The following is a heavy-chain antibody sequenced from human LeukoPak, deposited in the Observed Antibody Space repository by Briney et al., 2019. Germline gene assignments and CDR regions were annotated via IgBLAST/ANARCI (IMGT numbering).Heavy chain of an antibody. CDR3: ARGTIAARYYYYYYMDV. Sequence: PSETLSLTCAVYGGSFSGYYWSWIRQPPGKGLEWIGEINHSGSINYNPSLKSRVTISVDTSKNQFSLKLSSVTAADTAVYYCARGTIAARYYYYYYMDVWGKGTTVTVSS. D-gene: IGHD6-6*01. V-gene: IGHV4-34*01. CDR1: GGSFSGYY. CDR2: INHSGSI. J-gene: IGHJ6*03.